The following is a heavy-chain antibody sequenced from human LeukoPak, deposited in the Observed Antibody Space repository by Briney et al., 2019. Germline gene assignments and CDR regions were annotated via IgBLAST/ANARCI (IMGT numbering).Heavy chain of an antibody. CDR2: ISSSSSYI. J-gene: IGHJ4*02. D-gene: IGHD5-18*01. CDR3: ARAPAGYSYGYYDY. CDR1: GFTFSSYS. Sequence: PGGSLRLSCAASGFTFSSYSMNWVRQAPEKGLEWVSSISSSSSYIYYADSVKGRFTISRDNAKNSLYLQMNSLRAEDTAVYYCARAPAGYSYGYYDYWGQGTLVTVSS. V-gene: IGHV3-21*01.